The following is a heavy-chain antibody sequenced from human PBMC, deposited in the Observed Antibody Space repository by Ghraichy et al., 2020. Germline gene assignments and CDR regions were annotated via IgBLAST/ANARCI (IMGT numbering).Heavy chain of an antibody. J-gene: IGHJ4*02. CDR2: ISWNSGSI. CDR3: AKVDARVSFDY. D-gene: IGHD3-10*02. V-gene: IGHV3-9*01. CDR1: GFTFDDYA. Sequence: SLRLSCAASGFTFDDYAMHWVRQAPGKGLEWVSGISWNSGSIGYADSVKGRFTISRDNAKNSLYLQMNSLRAEDTALYYCAKVDARVSFDYWGQGTLVTVSS.